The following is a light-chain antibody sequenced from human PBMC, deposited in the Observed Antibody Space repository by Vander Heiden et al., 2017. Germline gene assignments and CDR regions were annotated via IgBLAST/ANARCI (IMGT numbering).Light chain of an antibody. CDR1: QSVSSSY. Sequence: EIVLTQSPATLSLSPGERATLSCGASQSVSSSYFAWYQQKPGRAPRLLIYDASSRVTGIPDRFSGSGSGTAFTLTISRLAPEDFAVYYCQQDGSSPWTFGQGTKVEIK. CDR3: QQDGSSPWT. V-gene: IGKV3D-20*01. CDR2: DAS. J-gene: IGKJ1*01.